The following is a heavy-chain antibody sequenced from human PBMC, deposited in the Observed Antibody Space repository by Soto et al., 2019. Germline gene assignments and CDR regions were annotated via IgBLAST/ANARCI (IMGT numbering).Heavy chain of an antibody. Sequence: KPSETLSLTCTVSGGSISSANYNWGWIRQYPGKGLEWIGYIYYSGSTYYNPSLKSRLTISLDTSKNQLSLNLSSVTAADTAVYYCARGRRYSSSWFWFDPWGQGTLVTVSS. CDR1: GGSISSANYN. V-gene: IGHV4-31*03. CDR2: IYYSGST. D-gene: IGHD6-13*01. J-gene: IGHJ5*02. CDR3: ARGRRYSSSWFWFDP.